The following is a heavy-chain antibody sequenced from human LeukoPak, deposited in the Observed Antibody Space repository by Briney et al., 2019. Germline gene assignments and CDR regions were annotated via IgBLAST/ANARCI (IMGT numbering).Heavy chain of an antibody. Sequence: GGSLRLSCAASGFTFSSYSMIWVRQAPGKGLEWVSYISSGSSTIYYADPVKGRFTISRDNSQNTLYLQMNSLRAEDTAVYYCAKKGYAGSGTYSYYFDYWGQGALVTVSS. V-gene: IGHV3-48*01. D-gene: IGHD3-10*01. CDR1: GFTFSSYS. CDR3: AKKGYAGSGTYSYYFDY. J-gene: IGHJ4*02. CDR2: ISSGSSTI.